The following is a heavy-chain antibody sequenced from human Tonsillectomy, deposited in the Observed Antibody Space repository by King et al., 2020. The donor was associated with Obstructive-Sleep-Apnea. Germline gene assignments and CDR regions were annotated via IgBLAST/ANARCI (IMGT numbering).Heavy chain of an antibody. J-gene: IGHJ4*02. D-gene: IGHD3-22*01. CDR1: GGSISSSNW. CDR3: ASSFYDSSGYYSWVDY. CDR2: IYHSGSA. V-gene: IGHV4-4*02. Sequence: VQLQESGPGLVKPSGTLSLTCAVSGGSISSSNWWSWVRQPPGKGLEWIGEIYHSGSANYNPSLKSRVTISVDKSKNQFSLKLSSVTAADTAVYYCASSFYDSSGYYSWVDYWGQGTLVTVSS.